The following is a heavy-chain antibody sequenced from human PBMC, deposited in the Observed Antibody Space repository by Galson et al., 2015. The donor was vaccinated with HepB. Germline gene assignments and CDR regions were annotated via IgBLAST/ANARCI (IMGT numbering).Heavy chain of an antibody. D-gene: IGHD4/OR15-4a*01. CDR2: MNGVNGNT. J-gene: IGHJ4*02. CDR3: ARDPGYNYGAAALRVPYFFDS. V-gene: IGHV1-3*01. CDR1: GYSFNTYA. Sequence: SVKVSCKASGYSFNTYAMHWVRQAPGESLEWLGWMNGVNGNTRYSEKFQGRVTISRDTSASTGYLELNSLRSEDTAVYFCARDPGYNYGAAALRVPYFFDSWGQGTLVTVSS.